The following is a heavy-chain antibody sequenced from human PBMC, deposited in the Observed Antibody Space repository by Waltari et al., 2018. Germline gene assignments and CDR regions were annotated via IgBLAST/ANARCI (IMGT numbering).Heavy chain of an antibody. CDR1: GDSGSSSY. CDR3: ARESNGRPDY. J-gene: IGHJ4*02. CDR2: IYTRGST. V-gene: IGHV4-4*07. Sequence: QVHLQESGPGLVKPSETLSLTCTVSGDSGSSSYCSWIRRPAGKGLEWIGRIYTRGSTNYNPSLKSRVTMSVDTSKNQFSLHLRSVTAADTAIYYCARESNGRPDYWGQGILVTVSS.